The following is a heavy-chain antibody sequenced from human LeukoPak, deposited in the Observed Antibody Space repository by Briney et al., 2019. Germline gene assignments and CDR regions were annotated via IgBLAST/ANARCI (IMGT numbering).Heavy chain of an antibody. D-gene: IGHD3-10*01. V-gene: IGHV3-30*04. CDR3: AKERVWFGELFN. Sequence: GRSLRLSRAASGFTFSSYAMHWVRQAPGKGLEWVAVISYDGSNKYYADSVKGRFTISRDNSKNTLYLQMNSLRAEDTAVYYCAKERVWFGELFNWGQGTLVTVSS. CDR1: GFTFSSYA. J-gene: IGHJ4*02. CDR2: ISYDGSNK.